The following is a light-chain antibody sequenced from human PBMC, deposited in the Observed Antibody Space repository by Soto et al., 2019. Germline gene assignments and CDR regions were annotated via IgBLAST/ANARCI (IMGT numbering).Light chain of an antibody. CDR3: QQYYKLPWT. J-gene: IGKJ1*01. CDR1: QSVSSN. CDR2: GAS. Sequence: EIGMTQSPSTLSVSAGERATLSCRASQSVSSNLAWYQQKTGQAPRLHIYGASTRATGIPARFSGSWSGTEFTLTISSLQSEDFAVYCCQQYYKLPWTFGQGTKV. V-gene: IGKV3-15*01.